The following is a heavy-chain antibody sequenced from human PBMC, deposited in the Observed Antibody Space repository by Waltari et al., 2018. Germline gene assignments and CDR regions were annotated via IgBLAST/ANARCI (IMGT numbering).Heavy chain of an antibody. D-gene: IGHD2-15*01. J-gene: IGHJ4*02. Sequence: QVQLQQWGAGLLKPSETLSLTCAVYGGSFSGYYWSWIRQPPGKGLEWIGEINHSGSTNYNPSLKSRVTISVDTSKNQFSLKLSSVTAADTAVYYCARVRDGSGGSCYNYWGQGTLVTVSS. V-gene: IGHV4-34*01. CDR2: INHSGST. CDR1: GGSFSGYY. CDR3: ARVRDGSGGSCYNY.